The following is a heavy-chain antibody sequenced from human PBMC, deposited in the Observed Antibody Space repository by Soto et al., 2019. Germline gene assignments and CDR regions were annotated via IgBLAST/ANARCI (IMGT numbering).Heavy chain of an antibody. J-gene: IGHJ6*02. V-gene: IGHV3-7*01. CDR3: VRDWSTFWGMDV. Sequence: QAGGSLRLSCAASGFTFSTYWMNWVRQAPGKGLEWVANIKQDGSEKYYVDSVKGRFAISRDNAKDSLFLQMNNLRAEDTAVYYCVRDWSTFWGMDVWGQGTTVTVYS. CDR2: IKQDGSEK. CDR1: GFTFSTYW.